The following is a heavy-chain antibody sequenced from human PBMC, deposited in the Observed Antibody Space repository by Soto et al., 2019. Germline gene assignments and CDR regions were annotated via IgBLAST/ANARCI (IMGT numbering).Heavy chain of an antibody. J-gene: IGHJ6*02. V-gene: IGHV1-46*01. CDR1: GYTFTSYY. CDR2: INPSGGST. Sequence: GASVKVSCKASGYTFTSYYMHWVRQAPGQGLEWMGIINPSGGSTSYAQKFQGRVTMTRDTSTSTVYMELSSLRSEDTAVYYCARHVLRRYCSSTSCRSNGMDVWGQGTTVTVSS. D-gene: IGHD2-2*01. CDR3: ARHVLRRYCSSTSCRSNGMDV.